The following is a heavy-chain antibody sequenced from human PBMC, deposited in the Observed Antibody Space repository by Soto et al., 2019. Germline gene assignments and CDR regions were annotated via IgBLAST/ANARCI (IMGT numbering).Heavy chain of an antibody. V-gene: IGHV4-39*02. CDR3: ARSTPDLLHRNLWSGYYLSYFDY. D-gene: IGHD3-3*01. Sequence: QLQLRESGPGLVKPSETLSLTCSVSGGSISSSTFYWAWIRQPPGKVLEWIETIHYGGSTYYNPSLKGRFNLSMDTSKNDFSLNLPSVNASDTAIYYCARSTPDLLHRNLWSGYYLSYFDYWGQGTLVIVSA. CDR2: IHYGGST. J-gene: IGHJ4*02. CDR1: GGSISSSTFY.